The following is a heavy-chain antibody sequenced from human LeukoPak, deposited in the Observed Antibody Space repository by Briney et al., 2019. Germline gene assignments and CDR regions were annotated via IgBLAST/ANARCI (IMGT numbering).Heavy chain of an antibody. D-gene: IGHD3-3*01. CDR3: ARAFVLRFLEWLSLDY. J-gene: IGHJ4*02. CDR1: GGTFSSYA. V-gene: IGHV1-69*05. CDR2: IIPIFGTA. Sequence: SVKVSCKXSGGTFSSYAISWVRQAPGQGLEGMGGIIPIFGTANYAQKFQGRVTITTDESTSTAYMELSSLRSEDTAVYYCARAFVLRFLEWLSLDYWGQGTLVTVSS.